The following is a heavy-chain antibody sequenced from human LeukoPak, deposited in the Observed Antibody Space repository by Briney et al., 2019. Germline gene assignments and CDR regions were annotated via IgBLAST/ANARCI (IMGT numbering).Heavy chain of an antibody. V-gene: IGHV4-59*08. CDR2: IYYSGST. J-gene: IGHJ4*02. CDR3: ARQGNSGYGHDY. CDR1: GGSISSYY. D-gene: IGHD5-12*01. Sequence: PSETLSLTCTVSGGSISSYYWSWIRQPPGKGLEWIGYIYYSGSTKYNPSLKSRVTISVDTSKNQFSLKLSSVTAADTAVYYCARQGNSGYGHDYWGQGTLVTVSS.